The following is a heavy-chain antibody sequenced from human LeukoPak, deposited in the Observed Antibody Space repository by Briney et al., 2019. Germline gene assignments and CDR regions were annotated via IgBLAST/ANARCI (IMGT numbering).Heavy chain of an antibody. V-gene: IGHV3-53*01. Sequence: GGSLRLSCVVSGFTVSNNYMTWVRQAPGKGLEWVSVIYSGGTTYYADSVKGRFTISRDNSKNTLYLQMNSLRGEDTVVYYCARPTSSLAFDIWGQGTVVIVSS. CDR3: ARPTSSLAFDI. CDR1: GFTVSNNY. J-gene: IGHJ3*02. D-gene: IGHD2-2*01. CDR2: IYSGGTT.